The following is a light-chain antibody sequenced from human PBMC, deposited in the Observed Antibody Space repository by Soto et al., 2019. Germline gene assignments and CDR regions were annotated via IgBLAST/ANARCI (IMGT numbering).Light chain of an antibody. V-gene: IGKV3-15*01. Sequence: EIVMTQSPATLSLSPGERATLSCRASQSVSSNLVWFQQKPGQAPRLLTYGASTRAPGIPARFSGSGSGTEFTLTISSLQSEDFAVYYCQHYISWPITFGRGTRLEIK. CDR2: GAS. J-gene: IGKJ5*01. CDR3: QHYISWPIT. CDR1: QSVSSN.